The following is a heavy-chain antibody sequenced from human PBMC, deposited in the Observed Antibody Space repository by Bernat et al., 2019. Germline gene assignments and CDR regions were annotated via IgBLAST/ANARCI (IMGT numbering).Heavy chain of an antibody. J-gene: IGHJ4*02. Sequence: EVQLVESGGGLVKPGGSLRLSCAASGFTFSNAWMNWVRQAPGKGLEWVGRIKSKTDGGTTDYAATVKGRFTISREDSKNTLYLQMNSLKAEDTAVYYCNTKIFGVVMDHDYWGQGNL. CDR2: IKSKTDGGTT. CDR3: NTKIFGVVMDHDY. CDR1: GFTFSNAW. V-gene: IGHV3-15*07. D-gene: IGHD3-3*01.